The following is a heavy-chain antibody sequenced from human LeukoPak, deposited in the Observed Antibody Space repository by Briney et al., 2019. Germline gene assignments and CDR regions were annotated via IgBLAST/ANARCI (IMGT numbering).Heavy chain of an antibody. J-gene: IGHJ5*02. D-gene: IGHD6-13*01. CDR3: ARSKMVGQQLGDWFDP. CDR1: GGTFSSYA. CDR2: INPNSGDT. Sequence: GASVKVSCKASGGTFSSYAISWVRQAPGQGLEWMGWINPNSGDTNYAQKFQGRVTLTRDTSISTAYMELSSLTSDDTAMYYCARSKMVGQQLGDWFDPWGQGTLVTVSS. V-gene: IGHV1-2*02.